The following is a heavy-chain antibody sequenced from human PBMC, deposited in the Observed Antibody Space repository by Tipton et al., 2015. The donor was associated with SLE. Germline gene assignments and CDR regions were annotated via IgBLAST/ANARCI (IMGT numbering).Heavy chain of an antibody. V-gene: IGHV4-59*01. CDR2: IYYSGST. Sequence: TLSLTCTVSGGSISSYYWSWIRQPPGKRLEWIGYIYYSGSTNYNPSLKSRVTISVDTSKNQFSLKLSSVTAADTAVYYCAREVVGADDAFDIWGQGTMVTVSS. D-gene: IGHD1-26*01. CDR3: AREVVGADDAFDI. CDR1: GGSISSYY. J-gene: IGHJ3*02.